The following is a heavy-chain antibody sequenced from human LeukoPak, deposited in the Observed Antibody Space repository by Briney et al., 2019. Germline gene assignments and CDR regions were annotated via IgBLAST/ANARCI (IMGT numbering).Heavy chain of an antibody. J-gene: IGHJ4*02. CDR3: AGGVGYSYGYYSN. Sequence: ASVKVSCKASGYTFTGYYIHWVRQAPGQGLEWMGWINPNSGGTNYAQKFQGRVTMTRDTSISTAHMELSRLRSDDTAVYYCAGGVGYSYGYYSNWGQGTLVTVSS. CDR2: INPNSGGT. CDR1: GYTFTGYY. V-gene: IGHV1-2*02. D-gene: IGHD5-18*01.